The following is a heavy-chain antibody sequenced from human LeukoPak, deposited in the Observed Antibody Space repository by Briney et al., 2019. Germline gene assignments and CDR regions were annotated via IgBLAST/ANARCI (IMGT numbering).Heavy chain of an antibody. CDR1: GFTFSSYA. CDR2: ISYDGSNK. J-gene: IGHJ4*02. CDR3: AREHAMIEAPLDY. D-gene: IGHD3-22*01. V-gene: IGHV3-30-3*01. Sequence: GGSLRLSCAASGFTFSSYAMSWVRQAPGKGLGWVAVISYDGSNKYYADSVKGRFTISRDNSKNTLYLQMNSLRAEDTAVYYCAREHAMIEAPLDYWGQGTLVTVSS.